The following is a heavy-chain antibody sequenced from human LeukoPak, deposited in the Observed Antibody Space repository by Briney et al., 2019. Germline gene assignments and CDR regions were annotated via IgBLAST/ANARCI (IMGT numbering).Heavy chain of an antibody. CDR3: AREARVVPAAANYYYMDV. D-gene: IGHD2-2*01. CDR2: INSNSGGT. J-gene: IGHJ6*03. V-gene: IGHV1-2*02. CDR1: GYTFTGYY. Sequence: ASVKVSCKASGYTFTGYYMHWVRQAPGQGLEWMGWINSNSGGTNYAQKFQGRVTMTRDTSISTAYMELSRLRSDDTAVYYCAREARVVPAAANYYYMDVWGKGTTVTISS.